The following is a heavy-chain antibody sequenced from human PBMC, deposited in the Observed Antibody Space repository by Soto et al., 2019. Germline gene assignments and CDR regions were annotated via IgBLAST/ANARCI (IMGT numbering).Heavy chain of an antibody. Sequence: ASVKVSCKASGYTFTSYGISWVRQAPGQGLEWMGWISAYNGNTNYAQKLQGRVTMTTDTSTGTAYMELRSLRSDDTAVYYCARAKDGYNYSRYYYYGMDVWGQGTTVTVSS. CDR2: ISAYNGNT. J-gene: IGHJ6*02. D-gene: IGHD1-1*01. CDR3: ARAKDGYNYSRYYYYGMDV. V-gene: IGHV1-18*01. CDR1: GYTFTSYG.